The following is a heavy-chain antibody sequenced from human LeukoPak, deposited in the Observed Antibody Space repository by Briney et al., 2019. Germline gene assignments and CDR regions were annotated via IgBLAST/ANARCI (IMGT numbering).Heavy chain of an antibody. CDR2: INNDGTTT. CDR3: ARAIST. V-gene: IGHV3-74*01. D-gene: IGHD2-2*01. CDR1: GLTFNNYW. Sequence: PGGSLRLSCAASGLTFNNYWMHWVRHAPGKGLVWVSRINNDGTTTNYADSVKGRSTISRDNARNTRYLQMNSLRAEDTAVYYCARAISTWGQGTLVTVSS. J-gene: IGHJ4*02.